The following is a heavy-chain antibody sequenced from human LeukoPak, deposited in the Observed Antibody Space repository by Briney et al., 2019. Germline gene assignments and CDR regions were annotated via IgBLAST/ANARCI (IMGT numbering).Heavy chain of an antibody. CDR2: IHYSGST. CDR1: GGSISSYY. D-gene: IGHD2-15*01. Sequence: SETLSLTCTVCGGSISSYYWSWIRQPPGKGLEWIGSIHYSGSTYYNPSLQSRVTISIDTSKNQFSLKLRFVTAADTAVYYCARVRCSGGSCPYYYYYYMDVWGKGTTVTVSS. J-gene: IGHJ6*03. V-gene: IGHV4-39*07. CDR3: ARVRCSGGSCPYYYYYYMDV.